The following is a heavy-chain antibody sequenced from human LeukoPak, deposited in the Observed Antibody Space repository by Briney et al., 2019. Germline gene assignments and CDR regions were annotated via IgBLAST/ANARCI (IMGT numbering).Heavy chain of an antibody. Sequence: GGSLRLSCAASEFTFSSHWMTWVRQAPGKGLERVANINQDGSERYYVDSVKGRFTISRDDAKNSLYLQMNSLRAEDTAVYYCARDSEYSSSFAFDIWGQGTMVTVSS. CDR1: EFTFSSHW. D-gene: IGHD6-13*01. CDR3: ARDSEYSSSFAFDI. J-gene: IGHJ3*02. CDR2: INQDGSER. V-gene: IGHV3-7*01.